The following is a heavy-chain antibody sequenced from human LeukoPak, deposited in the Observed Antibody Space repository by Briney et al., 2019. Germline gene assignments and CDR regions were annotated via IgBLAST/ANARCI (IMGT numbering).Heavy chain of an antibody. CDR1: GFTFSSYS. J-gene: IGHJ4*02. V-gene: IGHV3-48*01. CDR3: AHLARGVEVAGDYLT. CDR2: ISSGSSNI. Sequence: GGSLRLSCAASGFTFSSYSMNWVRQAPGKGLEWVSYISSGSSNIYYADSVKGRFTISRDNAKNSLYLQMNSLRAEDTAVYYCAHLARGVEVAGDYLTWGQGALVAVSS. D-gene: IGHD6-19*01.